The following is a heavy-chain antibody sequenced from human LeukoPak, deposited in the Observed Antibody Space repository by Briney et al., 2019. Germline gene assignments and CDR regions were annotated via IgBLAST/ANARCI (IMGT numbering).Heavy chain of an antibody. J-gene: IGHJ4*02. CDR3: ARGELDCSSTSCYSHFDY. CDR1: GGTFSSYA. CDR2: IIPIFGTA. Sequence: GASVTVSCKASGGTFSSYAISWVRQAPGQGLEWMGGIIPIFGTANYAQKFQGRVTITTDESTSTAYMELSSLRSEDTAVYYCARGELDCSSTSCYSHFDYWGQGTLVTVSS. V-gene: IGHV1-69*05. D-gene: IGHD2-2*01.